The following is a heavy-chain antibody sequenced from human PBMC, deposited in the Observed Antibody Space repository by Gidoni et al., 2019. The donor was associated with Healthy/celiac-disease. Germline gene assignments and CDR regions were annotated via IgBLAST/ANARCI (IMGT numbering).Heavy chain of an antibody. J-gene: IGHJ6*02. V-gene: IGHV3-21*06. Sequence: EVQMLESGGGRVKPGGSLRLCCAASGYTFSSDSMTWVRQAPGKGLEWVSSISGSSSFIYYSDAVMGRFTISSDNAKNSLYLQMNRLRAYDTSVYSCARDCLTTDHYYYGMDVWGQGPTVTVSS. CDR3: ARDCLTTDHYYYGMDV. CDR2: ISGSSSFI. CDR1: GYTFSSDS. D-gene: IGHD3-22*01.